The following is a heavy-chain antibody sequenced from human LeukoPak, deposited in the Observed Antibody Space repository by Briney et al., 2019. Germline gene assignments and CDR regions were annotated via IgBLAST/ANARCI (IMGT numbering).Heavy chain of an antibody. Sequence: SETLSLTCTDSGGSISSSSYYWGWIRQPPGKGLEWIGSIYYSGSTYYNPSLKSRVTISVDTSKNQFSLKLSSVTAADTAVYYCAGIAAAGTVVWGQGTLVTVSS. CDR1: GGSISSSSYY. CDR3: AGIAAAGTVV. CDR2: IYYSGST. D-gene: IGHD6-13*01. V-gene: IGHV4-39*01. J-gene: IGHJ4*02.